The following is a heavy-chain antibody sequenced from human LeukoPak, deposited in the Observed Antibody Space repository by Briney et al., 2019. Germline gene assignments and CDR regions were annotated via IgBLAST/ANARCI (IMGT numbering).Heavy chain of an antibody. CDR2: ISGNGDYT. V-gene: IGHV3-23*01. CDR3: ARDYYGSGSYYNEGLDY. Sequence: PGGSLRLSCAASGFTFSSYAMSWVRQAPGKGLEWVSTISGNGDYTFYADSVKGRFTISRDNAKNSLYLQMNSLRAEDTAVYYCARDYYGSGSYYNEGLDYWGQGTLVTVSS. J-gene: IGHJ4*02. D-gene: IGHD3-10*01. CDR1: GFTFSSYA.